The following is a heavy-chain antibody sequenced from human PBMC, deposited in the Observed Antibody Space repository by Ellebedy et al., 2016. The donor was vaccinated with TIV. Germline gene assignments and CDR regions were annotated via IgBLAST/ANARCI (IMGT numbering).Heavy chain of an antibody. CDR2: IYHGGNQE. D-gene: IGHD4-17*01. CDR3: ARRGSYGDYAVQINSWFDT. CDR1: GFSFRNYW. J-gene: IGHJ5*02. Sequence: PGGPLRLSCAASGFSFRNYWMGWVRQAPGKGLEWVANIYHGGNQEYYLDSVKGRFTISRDNAKNSLNLQMDSLRAEDTGIYYCARRGSYGDYAVQINSWFDTWGRGTLVAVSS. V-gene: IGHV3-7*01.